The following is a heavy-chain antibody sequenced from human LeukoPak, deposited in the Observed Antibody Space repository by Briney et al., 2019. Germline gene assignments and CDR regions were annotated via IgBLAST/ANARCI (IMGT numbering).Heavy chain of an antibody. D-gene: IGHD4-17*01. CDR1: GFSFRTFE. CDR2: ISSIGSTV. J-gene: IGHJ4*02. Sequence: PGGSLRLSCAASGFSFRTFEMNWVRQAPGKGLEWISYISSIGSTVYYADSVKGRFTISRDNSKNTLYLQMNSLRAEDTAVYHCAKERTETTAYFDYWGQGTLVTVSS. CDR3: AKERTETTAYFDY. V-gene: IGHV3-48*03.